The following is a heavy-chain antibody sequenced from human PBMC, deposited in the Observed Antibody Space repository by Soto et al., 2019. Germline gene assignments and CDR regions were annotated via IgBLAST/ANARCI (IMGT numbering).Heavy chain of an antibody. CDR2: SIPSFGTA. J-gene: IGHJ4*02. CDR1: GGTFSSYA. CDR3: ARGGGIVATPGIGFDY. V-gene: IGHV1-69*01. D-gene: IGHD5-12*01. Sequence: QVQLVQSGAEVKKPGSSVKVSCKASGGTFSSYAISWVRQAPGQGLEWMGGSIPSFGTANYAQKFQGRVTITADETTSPAQVGLRSLGDSYKDVYYCARGGGIVATPGIGFDYWGQGTLVTVSS.